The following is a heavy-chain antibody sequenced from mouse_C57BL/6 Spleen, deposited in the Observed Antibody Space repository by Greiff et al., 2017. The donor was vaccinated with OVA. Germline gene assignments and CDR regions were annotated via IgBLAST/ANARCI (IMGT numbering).Heavy chain of an antibody. CDR3: ATNWGYYFDY. CDR1: GYTFTDYY. CDR2: INPNNGGT. Sequence: EVQLQQSGPELVKPGASVKISCKASGYTFTDYYMNWVKQSHGKSLEWIGDINPNNGGTSYNQKFKGKATLTVDKSSSTAYMELRSLTSEDSAVYYCATNWGYYFDYWGQGTTLTVSS. V-gene: IGHV1-26*01. J-gene: IGHJ2*01. D-gene: IGHD4-1*01.